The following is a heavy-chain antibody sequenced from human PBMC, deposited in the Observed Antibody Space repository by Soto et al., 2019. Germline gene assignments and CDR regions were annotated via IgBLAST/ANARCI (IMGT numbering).Heavy chain of an antibody. Sequence: LTCTVSGGSMISYYWSWIRQPPGRGLEWIGYIYFSGTSSYNPSLKSRVTMSVDTSKKQLSLRLSAVTAAHNAVYYCARLHCDSPNCVPLDPWGQGTLVTVSS. D-gene: IGHD2-2*01. CDR2: IYFSGTS. V-gene: IGHV4-59*04. J-gene: IGHJ5*02. CDR1: GGSMISYY. CDR3: ARLHCDSPNCVPLDP.